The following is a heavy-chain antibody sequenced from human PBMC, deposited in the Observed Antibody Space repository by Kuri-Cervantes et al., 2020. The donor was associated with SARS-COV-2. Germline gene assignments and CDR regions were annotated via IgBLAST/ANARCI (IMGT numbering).Heavy chain of an antibody. CDR1: GGSISSSSYY. V-gene: IGHV4-39*01. CDR3: ATMYSGSYGGDDAFDI. J-gene: IGHJ3*02. Sequence: SETLSLTCTVSGGSISSSSYYWGWIRQPPGKGREWSGSIYYSGSTYYHPSLKSRVTIFVDTSKNQFSLKLSSVTAADTAVYYCATMYSGSYGGDDAFDIWGQGTMVTVSS. CDR2: IYYSGST. D-gene: IGHD1-26*01.